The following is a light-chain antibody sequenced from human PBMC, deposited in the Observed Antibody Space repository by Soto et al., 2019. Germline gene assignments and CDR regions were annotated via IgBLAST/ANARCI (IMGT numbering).Light chain of an antibody. J-gene: IGKJ1*01. Sequence: EIVLTQSPGTLSLSPGERATLSCRASQSVSSSYLAWYQQKPGQAPRLLIYGASSMATGIPDRFSGSGSRTDFTLTISRLEPEDFGVYCWQQYGSSPRKTFGQGTKVEIK. CDR3: QQYGSSPRKT. CDR1: QSVSSSY. CDR2: GAS. V-gene: IGKV3-20*01.